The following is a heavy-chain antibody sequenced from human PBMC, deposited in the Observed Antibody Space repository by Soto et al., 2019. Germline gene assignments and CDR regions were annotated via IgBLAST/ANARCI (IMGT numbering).Heavy chain of an antibody. D-gene: IGHD6-25*01. Sequence: QVQLQESGPGLVKPSQTLSLTCTVSGDSISGGYYWSWIRQHPGKGLEWIGYVSPSGTTYYNPSLSGRVSISRDTSKNQFSLEVTSVTAADTAVYHCARDRGGYGMDVWGQGTTVTVSS. CDR1: GDSISGGYY. CDR2: VSPSGTT. CDR3: ARDRGGYGMDV. V-gene: IGHV4-31*03. J-gene: IGHJ6*02.